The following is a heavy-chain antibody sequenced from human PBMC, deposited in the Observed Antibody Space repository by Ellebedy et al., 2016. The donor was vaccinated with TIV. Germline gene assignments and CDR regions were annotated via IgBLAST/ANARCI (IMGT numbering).Heavy chain of an antibody. D-gene: IGHD5-18*01. J-gene: IGHJ6*02. Sequence: GESLKISCKGSGYSFTSYWISWVRQMPGKGLEWMGRIDPSDSYTNYSPSFQGHVTISADKSISTAYLQWSSLKASDNAMYYCARQGYSYGYDYYYGMDVWGQGTTVTVSS. CDR2: IDPSDSYT. CDR1: GYSFTSYW. CDR3: ARQGYSYGYDYYYGMDV. V-gene: IGHV5-10-1*01.